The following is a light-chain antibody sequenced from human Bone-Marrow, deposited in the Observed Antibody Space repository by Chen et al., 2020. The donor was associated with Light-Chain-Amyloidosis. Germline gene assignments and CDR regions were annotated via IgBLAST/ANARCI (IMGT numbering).Light chain of an antibody. CDR3: AAWDDSMGGLWV. Sequence: QSVLTQPPSASATPGQRVTMSCSGCTSNIGTNYVFWFQQLPGTAPKLLIYRNDQRPSGVPGRFSGSKSGTSASLAISGLRSEDEADYFCAAWDDSMGGLWVFGGGTKLTVL. V-gene: IGLV1-47*01. J-gene: IGLJ3*02. CDR2: RND. CDR1: TSNIGTNY.